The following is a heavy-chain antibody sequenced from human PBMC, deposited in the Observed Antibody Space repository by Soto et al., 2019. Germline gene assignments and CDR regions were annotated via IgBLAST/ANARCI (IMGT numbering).Heavy chain of an antibody. CDR3: ARREIQGPIDY. Sequence: TSETLSLTCAVSGYSISSSDWWGWIRQPPGKGLEWIGYIYYSGTTYYNPSLKSRVTMSVDTSKNQFSLKLTSVTAVDTAVYYCARREIQGPIDYWGQGTLLTVSS. CDR1: GYSISSSDW. CDR2: IYYSGTT. D-gene: IGHD1-26*01. V-gene: IGHV4-28*01. J-gene: IGHJ4*02.